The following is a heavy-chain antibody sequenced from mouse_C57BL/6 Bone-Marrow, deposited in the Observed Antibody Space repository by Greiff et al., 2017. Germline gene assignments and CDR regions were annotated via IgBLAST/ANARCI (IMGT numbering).Heavy chain of an antibody. CDR2: IHPNSGST. CDR1: GYTFTSYW. V-gene: IGHV1-64*01. CDR3: ARENYAMYY. J-gene: IGHJ4*01. Sequence: QVHVKQPGAELVKPGASVKLSCKASGYTFTSYWMHWVKQRPGQGLEWIGMIHPNSGSTNYNEKFKSKATLTVDKSSSTAYLLLSSLTSEDSAVYYCARENYAMYYWGQGTSVTVSS.